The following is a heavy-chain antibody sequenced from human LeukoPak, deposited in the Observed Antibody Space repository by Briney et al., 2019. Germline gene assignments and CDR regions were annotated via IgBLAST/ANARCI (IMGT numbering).Heavy chain of an antibody. J-gene: IGHJ3*02. V-gene: IGHV3-21*04. Sequence: GGSLRLSCEASGFTFNYYSMNWVRQAPGKGLEWVSSISSSSGYIYYADSVKGRFTISRDNAKNSLYLQMNSLRADDTAVYYCASRAPYSGYAFGIWGQGTMVTVSS. CDR3: ASRAPYSGYAFGI. CDR1: GFTFNYYS. D-gene: IGHD4-11*01. CDR2: ISSSSGYI.